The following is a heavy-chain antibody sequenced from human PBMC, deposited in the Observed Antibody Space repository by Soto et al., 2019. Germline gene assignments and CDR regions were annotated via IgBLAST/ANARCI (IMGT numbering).Heavy chain of an antibody. CDR1: GYTFTSYG. Sequence: QVQLVQSGAEVKKPGASVKVSCKASGYTFTSYGISWVRQAPGQGLEWMGWISAYNGNTNYAQKLQGRVTMTTDTATSTAYMELRSLRSDDTAVYYCARVRGFTVTTFYYYYMDVWGKGTTVTVSS. V-gene: IGHV1-18*01. D-gene: IGHD4-17*01. CDR2: ISAYNGNT. J-gene: IGHJ6*03. CDR3: ARVRGFTVTTFYYYYMDV.